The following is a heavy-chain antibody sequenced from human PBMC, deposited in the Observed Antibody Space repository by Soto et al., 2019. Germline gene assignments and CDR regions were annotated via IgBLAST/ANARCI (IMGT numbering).Heavy chain of an antibody. J-gene: IGHJ6*02. CDR1: RITFEYYT. CDR3: AKDSGVVHEYYYYYGMDV. CDR2: ISWDGGST. D-gene: IGHD3-3*01. V-gene: IGHV3-43*01. Sequence: CGTLRLSCAASRITFEYYTMHWVPQAPGKGLEWVSLISWDGGSTYYADSGKGRFTISRDNSKNSLYLQMNSLRTEDTALYYCAKDSGVVHEYYYYYGMDVWGQGATVTVSS.